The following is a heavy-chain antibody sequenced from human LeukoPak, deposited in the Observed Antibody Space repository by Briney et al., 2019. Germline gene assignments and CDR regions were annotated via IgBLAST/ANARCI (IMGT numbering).Heavy chain of an antibody. V-gene: IGHV1-2*02. CDR3: AREERESGGMDV. D-gene: IGHD1-26*01. CDR1: GYTFTSYG. J-gene: IGHJ6*02. CDR2: ITPETGGT. Sequence: ASVKVSCKASGYTFTSYGISWVRQAPGQGLEWMGWITPETGGTNYAQKFEGRVTMTRDTSITTAYMELSRVRYDDTAVYYCAREERESGGMDVWGQGTTVTVSS.